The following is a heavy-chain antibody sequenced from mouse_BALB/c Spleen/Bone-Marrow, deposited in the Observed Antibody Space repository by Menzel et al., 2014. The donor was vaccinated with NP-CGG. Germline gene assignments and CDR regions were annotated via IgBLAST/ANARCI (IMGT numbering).Heavy chain of an antibody. J-gene: IGHJ2*01. CDR1: GFTFNSYG. CDR2: ISSGGSYT. D-gene: IGHD4-1*01. CDR3: ARPLTGAYFDY. V-gene: IGHV5-9*02. Sequence: EVQVVESGGGLVKSGGSLKLSCAASGFTFNSYGMSWVRQTPEKRLEWVATISSGGSYTYYPDSVKGRFTISRDNARNTLYLQMSSLRSEDTALYYCARPLTGAYFDYWGQGTTLTVSS.